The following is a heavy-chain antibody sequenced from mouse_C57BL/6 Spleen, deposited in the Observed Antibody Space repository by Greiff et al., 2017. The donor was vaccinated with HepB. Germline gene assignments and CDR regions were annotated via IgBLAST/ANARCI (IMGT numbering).Heavy chain of an antibody. Sequence: VQLQQPGAELVRPGTSVKLSCKASGYTFTSYWMHWVKQRPGQGLEWIGVIDPSDSYTNYNQKFKGKATLTVDTSSSTAYMQLSSLTSEDSAVYYCARWGGSSYWYFDVWGTGTTVTVSS. CDR2: IDPSDSYT. CDR3: ARWGGSSYWYFDV. V-gene: IGHV1-59*01. CDR1: GYTFTSYW. D-gene: IGHD1-1*01. J-gene: IGHJ1*03.